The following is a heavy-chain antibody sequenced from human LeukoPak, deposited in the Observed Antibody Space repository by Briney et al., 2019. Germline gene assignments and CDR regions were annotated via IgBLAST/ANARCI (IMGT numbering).Heavy chain of an antibody. Sequence: PGGSLRLSCAASGFTFSDYRMNWVRQPPGKGLQWVSSINSRSRYIYHADSVKGRFSISRDNAKNTLYLQMNSLRAEDTAVYYCRSDPIAAAGNLDYWGQGTLVTVSS. CDR3: RSDPIAAAGNLDY. V-gene: IGHV3-21*01. D-gene: IGHD6-13*01. CDR1: GFTFSDYR. CDR2: INSRSRYI. J-gene: IGHJ4*02.